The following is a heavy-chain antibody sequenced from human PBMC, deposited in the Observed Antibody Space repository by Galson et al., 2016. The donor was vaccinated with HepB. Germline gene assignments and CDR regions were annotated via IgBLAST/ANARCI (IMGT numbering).Heavy chain of an antibody. CDR3: ARAYSSGWTGNYYGMDV. CDR1: GGSISSSSYY. Sequence: TLSLTCIVSGGSISSSSYYWGWVRQPPGKGLEWIGSIYYSGTTYYNPSLKSRVTISVDTSKNQFSLKLSSVTAADTAVYYCARAYSSGWTGNYYGMDVWGKGTTVTVSS. CDR2: IYYSGTT. J-gene: IGHJ6*04. V-gene: IGHV4-39*01. D-gene: IGHD6-19*01.